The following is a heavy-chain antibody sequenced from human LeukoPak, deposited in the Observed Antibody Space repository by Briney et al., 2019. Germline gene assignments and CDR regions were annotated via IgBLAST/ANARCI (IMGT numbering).Heavy chain of an antibody. Sequence: SETLSLTCTVSGGSISSTSYYWGWIRQPPGKGLEWIGSIFYSGSTYYNPSLKSRVTISVDTSKNQFSLRLTSVTAADTAVYYCARKNDFEIWGQGTLVTVSS. CDR3: ARKNDFEI. V-gene: IGHV4-39*07. D-gene: IGHD2/OR15-2a*01. CDR1: GGSISSTSYY. CDR2: IFYSGST. J-gene: IGHJ3*02.